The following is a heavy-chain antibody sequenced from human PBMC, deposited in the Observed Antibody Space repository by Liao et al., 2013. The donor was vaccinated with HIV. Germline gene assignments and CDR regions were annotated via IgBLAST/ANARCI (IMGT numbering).Heavy chain of an antibody. V-gene: IGHV4-4*07. Sequence: QVQLQESGPGLVKPSETLSLTCTVSGGSISSYYWSWIRQPAGKGLEWIGRIYTSGSTNYNPSLKSRVTMSVDTSKNQFSLKLSSVTAADTACSYSCRRGLPRFFGSLVPGSNLRGPTGNPSVPTGTLYRTNVRSQPVNRSRTTRVPSPVERYPSDP. J-gene: IGHJ5*02. CDR3: CRRGLPRFFGSLVPGSNLRGPTGNPSVPTGTLYRTNVRSQPVNRSRTTRVPSPVERYPSDP. D-gene: IGHD3-3*01. CDR1: GGSISSYY. CDR2: IYTSGST.